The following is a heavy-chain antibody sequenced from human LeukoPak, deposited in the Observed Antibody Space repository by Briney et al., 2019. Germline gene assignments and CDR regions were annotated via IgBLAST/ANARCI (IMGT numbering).Heavy chain of an antibody. CDR2: IYYSGST. Sequence: SETLSLTCTVSGGSISSYYWSWIRQPPGKGLEWIGYIYYSGSTNYNPSLKSRVTISVDTSKNQFSLKLCSVTAADTAVYYCARMTYDYVWGSYRFLGAFDIWGQGTMVTVSS. CDR3: ARMTYDYVWGSYRFLGAFDI. J-gene: IGHJ3*02. CDR1: GGSISSYY. D-gene: IGHD3-16*02. V-gene: IGHV4-59*01.